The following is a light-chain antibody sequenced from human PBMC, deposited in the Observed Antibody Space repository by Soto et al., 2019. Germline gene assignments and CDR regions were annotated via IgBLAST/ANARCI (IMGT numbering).Light chain of an antibody. V-gene: IGKV3-11*01. Sequence: IVLTQSPATLSLSPGERATLSCRASQSVGSSLAWYQQKPGQPPRLLIYDASNRATVIPARFSGSGSGTDFPLTISGLEPEDFADYYCQQRSSWFNFGQGTKLDIK. J-gene: IGKJ2*01. CDR2: DAS. CDR1: QSVGSS. CDR3: QQRSSWFN.